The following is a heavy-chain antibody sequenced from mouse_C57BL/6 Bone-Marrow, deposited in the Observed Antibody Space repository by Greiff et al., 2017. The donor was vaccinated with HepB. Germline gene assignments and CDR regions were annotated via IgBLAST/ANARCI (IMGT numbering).Heavy chain of an antibody. V-gene: IGHV1-69*01. CDR1: GYTFTSYW. CDR2: IDPSDSYT. Sequence: QVQLQQSGAELVMPGASVKLSCKASGYTFTSYWMHWVKQRPGQGLEWIGEIDPSDSYTNYNQKFKGKSTLTVDKSSSTAYMQLSSLTSDDSAVYYCARNGSSYYDYWGQGTTLTVSS. J-gene: IGHJ2*01. CDR3: ARNGSSYYDY. D-gene: IGHD1-1*01.